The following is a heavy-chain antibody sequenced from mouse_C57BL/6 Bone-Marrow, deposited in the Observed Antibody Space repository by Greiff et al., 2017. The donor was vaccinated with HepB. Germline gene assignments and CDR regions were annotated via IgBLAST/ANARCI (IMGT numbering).Heavy chain of an antibody. CDR2: IDPENGDT. CDR3: TKLLLWFAY. J-gene: IGHJ3*01. D-gene: IGHD2-1*01. Sequence: EVQLQQSGAELVRPGASVKLSCTASGFNIKDDYMHWVKQRPEQGLEWIGWIDPENGDTEYASKFQGKATVTEDTSTNTAYLQLSSLTSEDTAVYYCTKLLLWFAYWGQGTLVTVSA. V-gene: IGHV14-4*01. CDR1: GFNIKDDY.